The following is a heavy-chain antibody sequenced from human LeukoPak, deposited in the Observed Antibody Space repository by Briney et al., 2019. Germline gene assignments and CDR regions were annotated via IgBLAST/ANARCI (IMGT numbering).Heavy chain of an antibody. CDR1: GFTFSSYA. D-gene: IGHD3-10*01. J-gene: IGHJ6*02. CDR3: AKGRRDGSGRFYYGMDV. Sequence: GGSLRLSCAASGFTFSSYAMSWVRQAAGKGMEWVSAISGSGGSSYYADSVKGRFTISRGNSKNTLYLQMNSLRAEDTAVYYCAKGRRDGSGRFYYGMDVWGQGTTVTVSS. CDR2: ISGSGGSS. V-gene: IGHV3-23*01.